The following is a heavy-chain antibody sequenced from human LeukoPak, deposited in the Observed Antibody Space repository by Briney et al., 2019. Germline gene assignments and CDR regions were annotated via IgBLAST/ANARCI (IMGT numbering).Heavy chain of an antibody. CDR1: GFTFSSDG. V-gene: IGHV3-30*18. Sequence: GRSLRLSCAASGFTFSSDGMHWVRQAPGKGLEWVAVISYDGSNKYYADSVKGRFTISRDNSKNTLYLQMNSLRAEDTAVYCAKDRRIQLWLGFDYWGQGTLVTVSS. J-gene: IGHJ4*02. CDR3: AKDRRIQLWLGFDY. D-gene: IGHD5-18*01. CDR2: ISYDGSNK.